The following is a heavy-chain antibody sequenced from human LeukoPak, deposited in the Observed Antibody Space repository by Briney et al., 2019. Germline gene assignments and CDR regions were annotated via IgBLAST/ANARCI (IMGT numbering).Heavy chain of an antibody. CDR2: IFRSGST. CDR1: GFSISIADY. J-gene: IGHJ4*02. D-gene: IGHD3-3*01. Sequence: SETLSLTCAVSGFSISIADYWGWIRQPPGKGLEWIGRIFRSGSTSYNPSLMSRLTMSMDTSKNQFSLQLTSVTAADTAVYYCARYDSRGSGSTQLEYWGQGILVTISS. V-gene: IGHV4-38-2*01. CDR3: ARYDSRGSGSTQLEY.